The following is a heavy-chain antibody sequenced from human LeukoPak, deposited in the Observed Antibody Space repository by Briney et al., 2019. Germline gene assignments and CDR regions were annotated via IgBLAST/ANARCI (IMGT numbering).Heavy chain of an antibody. CDR1: GGTFSSYA. CDR2: VIPIFGTA. Sequence: SVKVSCKASGGTFSSYAISWVRQAPGQGLEWMGGVIPIFGTANYAQKFQGRVTITADESTSTAYMELSSLRSEDTAVYYCASAVEMATTTDYWGQGTLVTVSS. D-gene: IGHD5-24*01. J-gene: IGHJ4*02. V-gene: IGHV1-69*13. CDR3: ASAVEMATTTDY.